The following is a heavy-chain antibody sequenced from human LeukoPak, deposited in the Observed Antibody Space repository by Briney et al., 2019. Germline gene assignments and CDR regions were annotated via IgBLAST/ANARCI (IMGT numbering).Heavy chain of an antibody. CDR3: ARRMTTVTVNWFDP. V-gene: IGHV4-59*08. Sequence: SSETLSLTCTVSGGSISSYYWSWIRQPPGKGLEWIGYIYYSGSTNYNPSLKSRVTISVDTSKNQFSLKLSSVTAADTAVYYCARRMTTVTVNWFDPWGQGTLVTVSS. CDR1: GGSISSYY. CDR2: IYYSGST. D-gene: IGHD4-17*01. J-gene: IGHJ5*02.